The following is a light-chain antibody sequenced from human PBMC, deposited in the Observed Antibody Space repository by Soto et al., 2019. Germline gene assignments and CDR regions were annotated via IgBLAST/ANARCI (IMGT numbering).Light chain of an antibody. CDR3: QQRGKWPST. Sequence: DIQMTQSPSTLSASVGDRVTITCRASQSISNWLAWYQQKPGKAPKLLIYDAYTRATGVGARFTGSGSATDFSLTITSLEPEDFAVYFCQQRGKWPSTFGPGTKVEMK. CDR2: DAY. J-gene: IGKJ2*02. CDR1: QSISNW. V-gene: IGKV1-5*01.